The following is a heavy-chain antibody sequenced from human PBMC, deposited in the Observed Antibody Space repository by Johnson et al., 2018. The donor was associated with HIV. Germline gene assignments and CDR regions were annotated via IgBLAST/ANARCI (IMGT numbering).Heavy chain of an antibody. V-gene: IGHV3-23*04. J-gene: IGHJ3*02. CDR3: AKGAAAAGPDAFDI. Sequence: VQLVESGGGVVQPGRSLRLSCAASGFTFSTYAMTWVRQAPGTGLEWVSSITGSGGNTYDADSVKGRFTISRDNSKNTLYLQMNSLRAEDTAVYYCAKGAAAAGPDAFDIGGQGTMVTVSS. CDR1: GFTFSTYA. CDR2: ITGSGGNT. D-gene: IGHD6-13*01.